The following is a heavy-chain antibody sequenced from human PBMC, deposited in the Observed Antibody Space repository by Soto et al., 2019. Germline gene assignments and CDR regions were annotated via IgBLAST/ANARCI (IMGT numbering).Heavy chain of an antibody. D-gene: IGHD3-22*01. J-gene: IGHJ3*01. Sequence: GSLRLSCAASGVTFSDYAMSWVRQSPGKGLEGVANIKQDGGEEDYVDSVKGRLTISRDNAKNSLYLQMNRLRAEDTAVYYCARVYYESRGPTKYRAFDLWGQGTMVTVS. V-gene: IGHV3-7*01. CDR2: IKQDGGEE. CDR1: GVTFSDYA. CDR3: ARVYYESRGPTKYRAFDL.